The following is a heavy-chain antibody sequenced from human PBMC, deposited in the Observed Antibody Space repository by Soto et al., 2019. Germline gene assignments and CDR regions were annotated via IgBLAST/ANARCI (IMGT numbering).Heavy chain of an antibody. CDR3: ARVYYYDSSGYSYFDY. Sequence: SGPTLVNPTQTLTLTCTFSGFSLSTSGMCVSWIRQPPGKALEWLALIDWDDDKYYSTSLKTRLTISKDTSKNQVVLTMTNMDPVDTATYYCARVYYYDSSGYSYFDYWGQGTLVTVSS. D-gene: IGHD3-22*01. CDR1: GFSLSTSGMC. J-gene: IGHJ4*02. V-gene: IGHV2-70*01. CDR2: IDWDDDK.